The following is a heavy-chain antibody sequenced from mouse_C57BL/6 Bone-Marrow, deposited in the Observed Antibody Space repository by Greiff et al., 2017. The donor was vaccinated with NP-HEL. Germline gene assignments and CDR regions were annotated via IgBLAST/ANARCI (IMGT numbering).Heavy chain of an antibody. J-gene: IGHJ2*01. CDR3: LNWVYFDY. Sequence: VQLQQSGAELARPGASVKMSCKASGYTFTSYTMHWVKQRPGQGLEWIGYINPSSGYTKYNQKFKDKATLTADKSSSTAYMQLSSLTSEDSAVYYCLNWVYFDYWGQGTTLTVSS. D-gene: IGHD4-1*01. V-gene: IGHV1-4*01. CDR2: INPSSGYT. CDR1: GYTFTSYT.